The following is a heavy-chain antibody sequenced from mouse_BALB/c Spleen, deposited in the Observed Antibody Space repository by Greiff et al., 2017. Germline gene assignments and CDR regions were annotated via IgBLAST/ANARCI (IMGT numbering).Heavy chain of an antibody. J-gene: IGHJ3*01. CDR3: ARNWDEGFAY. V-gene: IGHV3-6*02. CDR2: ISYDGSN. CDR1: GYSITSGYY. Sequence: EVQLQQSGPGLVKPSQSLSLTCSVTGYSITSGYYWNWIRQFPGNKLEWMGYISYDGSNNYNPSLKNRISITRDTSKNQFFLKLNSVTTEDTATYYCARNWDEGFAYWGQGTLVTVSA. D-gene: IGHD4-1*01.